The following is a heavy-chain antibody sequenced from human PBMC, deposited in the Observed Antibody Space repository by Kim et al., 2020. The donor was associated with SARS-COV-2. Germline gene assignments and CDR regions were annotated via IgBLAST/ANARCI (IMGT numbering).Heavy chain of an antibody. Sequence: SETLSLTCTVSGGSISSGGYYWSWIRQHPGKGLEWIGYIYYSGSTYYNPSLKSRVTISVDTSKNQFSLKLSSVTAADTAVYYCARVPILRIAAREKGEDGFDILGQGAMVPVSS. J-gene: IGHJ3*02. CDR1: GGSISSGGYY. V-gene: IGHV4-31*03. D-gene: IGHD6-6*01. CDR2: IYYSGST. CDR3: ARVPILRIAAREKGEDGFDI.